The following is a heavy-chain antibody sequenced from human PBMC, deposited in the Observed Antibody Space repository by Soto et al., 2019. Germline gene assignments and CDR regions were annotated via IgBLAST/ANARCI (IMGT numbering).Heavy chain of an antibody. J-gene: IGHJ4*02. CDR1: GYTFTSYG. V-gene: IGHV1-18*01. CDR2: ISAYNGNT. Sequence: ASVKVSCKASGYTFTSYGISWVRQAPGQGLERMGWISAYNGNTNYAQKLQGRVTMTTDTSTSTAYMELRSLRSDDTAVYYCARGYYDYVWGSPPAVYFDYWGQGTLVTVS. D-gene: IGHD3-16*01. CDR3: ARGYYDYVWGSPPAVYFDY.